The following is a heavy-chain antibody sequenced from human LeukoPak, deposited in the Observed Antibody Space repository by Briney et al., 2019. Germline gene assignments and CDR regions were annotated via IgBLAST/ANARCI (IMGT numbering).Heavy chain of an antibody. J-gene: IGHJ6*02. CDR2: ISYDGSNK. CDR3: ARGFYDMDA. Sequence: GGSLRLSCAASGFTFSSYAMHWVRQAPGKGLEWVAVISYDGSNKYYADSVKGRFTISRDNSKNTLFLQMNSLRAEDTAVYYCARGFYDMDAWGQGTTVTVSS. CDR1: GFTFSSYA. V-gene: IGHV3-30*04.